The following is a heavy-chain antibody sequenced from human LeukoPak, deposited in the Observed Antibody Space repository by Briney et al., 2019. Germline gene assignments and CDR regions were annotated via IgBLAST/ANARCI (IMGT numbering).Heavy chain of an antibody. D-gene: IGHD3-3*01. CDR2: FGHNGDIT. V-gene: IGHV3-23*01. J-gene: IGHJ4*02. CDR1: GFTFSYYG. Sequence: GGSLRLSCAASGFTFSYYGLSWVRQAPGKGLEWVSGFGHNGDITYSDSVKGRFTISRDNSKNTLFLRMNSLRADDTAVYFCAKQAGWGAYFSFLPFDFWGRGTLVTVSS. CDR3: AKQAGWGAYFSFLPFDF.